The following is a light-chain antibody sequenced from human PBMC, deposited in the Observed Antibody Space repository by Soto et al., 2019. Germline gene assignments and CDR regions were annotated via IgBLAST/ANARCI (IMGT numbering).Light chain of an antibody. CDR3: SSYTSSDTYV. Sequence: QSVLTQPASVSGSPGQSITISCTGTSSDVCGYNYVSWYQHHPGKAPKLMISSVSSRPSGVSNRFSGSKSGNTASLTISGLQPEDEADYYCSSYTSSDTYVFGTGTKVTVL. V-gene: IGLV2-14*03. CDR2: SVS. J-gene: IGLJ1*01. CDR1: SSDVCGYNY.